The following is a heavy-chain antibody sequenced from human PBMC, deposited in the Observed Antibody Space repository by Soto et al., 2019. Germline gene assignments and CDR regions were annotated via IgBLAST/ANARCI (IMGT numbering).Heavy chain of an antibody. Sequence: ASVKVSCKASGGTFSSYTISWVRQAPGQGLEWMGRINPNSGIANYAQKFQGRVTMTRNTSISTAYMELSSLRSEDTAVYYCARTLYGDNVDYWGQGTLVTVSS. V-gene: IGHV1-8*02. CDR3: ARTLYGDNVDY. D-gene: IGHD4-17*01. J-gene: IGHJ4*02. CDR2: INPNSGIA. CDR1: GGTFSSYT.